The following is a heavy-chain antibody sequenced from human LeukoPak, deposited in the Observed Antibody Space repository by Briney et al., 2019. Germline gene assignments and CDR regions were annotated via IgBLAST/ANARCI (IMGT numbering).Heavy chain of an antibody. CDR2: IIPIFGTA. CDR3: ARGAHFDWFLH. V-gene: IGHV1-69*06. CDR1: GGTFGSYA. J-gene: IGHJ5*02. D-gene: IGHD3-3*02. Sequence: ASVKVSCKASGGTFGSYAISWVRQAPGQGLEWMGGIIPIFGTANYAQKFQGRVTITADKSTSTAYMELSSLRSEDTAVYYCARGAHFDWFLHWGQGTLVTVSS.